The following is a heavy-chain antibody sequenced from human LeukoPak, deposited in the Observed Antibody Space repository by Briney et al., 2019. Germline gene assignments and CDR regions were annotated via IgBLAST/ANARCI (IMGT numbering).Heavy chain of an antibody. J-gene: IGHJ4*02. CDR2: INHSGGT. CDR3: ARAPYSYVLYYFDY. V-gene: IGHV4-34*01. Sequence: SETLSLTCAVYGGSFSGYYWSWIRQPPGKGLEWIGEINHSGGTNYNPSLKSRVTISVDTSKNQFSLKLSSVTAADTAVYYCARAPYSYVLYYFDYWGQGTLVTVSS. D-gene: IGHD5-18*01. CDR1: GGSFSGYY.